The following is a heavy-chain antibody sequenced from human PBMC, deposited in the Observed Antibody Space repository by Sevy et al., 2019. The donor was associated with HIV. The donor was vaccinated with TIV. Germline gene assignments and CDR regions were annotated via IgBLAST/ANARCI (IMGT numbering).Heavy chain of an antibody. J-gene: IGHJ3*01. CDR3: ASGLAVAGHNGAFDF. CDR2: MNPNSGNT. D-gene: IGHD6-19*01. Sequence: ASVKVSCKASGYTFTSYDINWVRQATGQGLEWMGWMNPNSGNTGYAQKFQGRVTITRNTSISTAYMELSSLRSEDTAVYSCASGLAVAGHNGAFDFWGQGTMVTVSS. V-gene: IGHV1-8*03. CDR1: GYTFTSYD.